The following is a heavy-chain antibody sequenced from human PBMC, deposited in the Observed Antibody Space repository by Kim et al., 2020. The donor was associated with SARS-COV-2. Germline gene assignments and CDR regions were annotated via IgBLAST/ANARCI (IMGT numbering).Heavy chain of an antibody. Sequence: GGSLRLSCAASGFTFSSYSMNWVRQAPGKGLEWVSYISSSSSTIYYADSVKGRFTISRDNAKNSLYLQMNSLRDEDTAVYYCARDRSAYCGGDCYQGGIDYWGQGTLVTVSS. D-gene: IGHD2-21*02. CDR1: GFTFSSYS. CDR2: ISSSSSTI. J-gene: IGHJ4*02. V-gene: IGHV3-48*02. CDR3: ARDRSAYCGGDCYQGGIDY.